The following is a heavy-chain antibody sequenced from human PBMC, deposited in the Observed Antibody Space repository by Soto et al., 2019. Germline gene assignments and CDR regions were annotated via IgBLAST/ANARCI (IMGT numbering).Heavy chain of an antibody. D-gene: IGHD3-16*02. CDR2: IYYSEST. CDR1: GGSISSYY. Sequence: SETLSLTCTVSGGSISSYYWSWIRQPPGKGLEWIGYIYYSESTNYNPSLKSRVTISVDTSKNQFSLKLSSVTAADTAVYYCARQLSPRYWFDPWGQGTLVTVSS. J-gene: IGHJ5*02. V-gene: IGHV4-59*01. CDR3: ARQLSPRYWFDP.